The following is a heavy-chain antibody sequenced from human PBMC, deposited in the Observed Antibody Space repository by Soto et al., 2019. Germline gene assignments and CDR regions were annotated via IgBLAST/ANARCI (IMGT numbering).Heavy chain of an antibody. CDR3: ARESEDLTSNFDY. Sequence: GGSLRLSCAASGFTFTRYSMNWVRQAPGKGLEWVSSISSTTNYIYYGDSLKGRFTISRDNAKNSLYLEMNSLRAEDTAVYYCARESEDLTSNFDYWGQGTLVTVSS. V-gene: IGHV3-21*06. CDR2: ISSTTNYI. CDR1: GFTFTRYS. J-gene: IGHJ4*02.